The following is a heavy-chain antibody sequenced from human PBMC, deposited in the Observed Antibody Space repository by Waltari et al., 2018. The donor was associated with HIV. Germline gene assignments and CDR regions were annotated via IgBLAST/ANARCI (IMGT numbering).Heavy chain of an antibody. J-gene: IGHJ4*02. Sequence: QLQLQESGPGLVKPSETLSLTCTVSGRSISSSSYYWGWIRQPPGKGLDWIGIIYYSGSTYYNPSLKSRVTISVDTSKNQFSLKLSSVTAADTAVYYCARHYYGSGSYVYWGQGTLVTVSS. CDR1: GRSISSSSYY. V-gene: IGHV4-39*01. CDR3: ARHYYGSGSYVY. CDR2: IYYSGST. D-gene: IGHD3-10*01.